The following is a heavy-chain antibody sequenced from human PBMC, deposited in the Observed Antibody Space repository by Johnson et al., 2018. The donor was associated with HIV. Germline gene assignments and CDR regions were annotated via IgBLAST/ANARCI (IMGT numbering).Heavy chain of an antibody. Sequence: VQLVESGGGLVQPGGSLRLSCAASGFTLGSYWMTWVRQAPGKGLEWVANIKQDGSEKYYVDSVKGLFTISRDNAKNSLYLQMNSLRVEDTAVYYCARDPPTLVVGAFDIWGQGTMVTVSS. CDR2: IKQDGSEK. CDR3: ARDPPTLVVGAFDI. J-gene: IGHJ3*02. D-gene: IGHD2-21*01. V-gene: IGHV3-7*05. CDR1: GFTLGSYW.